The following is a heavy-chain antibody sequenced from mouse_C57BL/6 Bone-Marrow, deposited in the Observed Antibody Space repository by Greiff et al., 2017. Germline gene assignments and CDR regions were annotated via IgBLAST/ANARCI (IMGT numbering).Heavy chain of an antibody. Sequence: VQLQQPGAELVKPGASVKLSCKASGYTFTSYWMHWVKQRPGQGLEWIGMIHPNSGSTNYNEKFKSKATLTVDKSSSTAYMQLSSLTSDDSAVYCCAREVYSHLFAYWGQGTLVTVSA. CDR3: AREVYSHLFAY. CDR1: GYTFTSYW. D-gene: IGHD2-12*01. V-gene: IGHV1-64*01. CDR2: IHPNSGST. J-gene: IGHJ3*01.